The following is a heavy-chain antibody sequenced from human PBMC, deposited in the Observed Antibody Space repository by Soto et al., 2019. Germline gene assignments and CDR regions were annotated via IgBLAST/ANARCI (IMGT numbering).Heavy chain of an antibody. D-gene: IGHD3-3*01. CDR2: IYHSGST. Sequence: QVQLQESGPGLVKPSGTLSLTCAVSGGSISSSNWWSWVRQPPGKGLEWIGEIYHSGSTNYNPSLKSRVTISVDTSKNQFSLKLSSVTAADTAVYYCASQDFWSGLYYFDYWGQGTLVTVSS. J-gene: IGHJ4*02. CDR3: ASQDFWSGLYYFDY. V-gene: IGHV4-4*02. CDR1: GGSISSSNW.